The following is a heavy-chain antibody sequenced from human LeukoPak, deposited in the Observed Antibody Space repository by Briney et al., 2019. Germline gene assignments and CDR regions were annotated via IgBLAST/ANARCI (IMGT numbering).Heavy chain of an antibody. CDR3: AKDEAYSSGYS. CDR1: GFTFDDYA. V-gene: IGHV3-9*01. CDR2: ISWNSGSI. J-gene: IGHJ4*02. D-gene: IGHD6-19*01. Sequence: PGGSLRLSCAASGFTFDDYAMHWVRQAPGKGLGWVSGISWNSGSIGYADSVKGRFTISRDNAKNSLYLQMNSLRAEDTALYYCAKDEAYSSGYSWGQGTLVTVSS.